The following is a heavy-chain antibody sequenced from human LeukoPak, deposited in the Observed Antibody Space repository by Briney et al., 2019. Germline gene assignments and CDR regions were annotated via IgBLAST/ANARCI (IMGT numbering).Heavy chain of an antibody. CDR2: IYYSGST. CDR3: ARPWGGSGSYIYDY. V-gene: IGHV4-39*01. D-gene: IGHD1-26*01. J-gene: IGHJ4*02. CDR1: GGSISSSSYY. Sequence: SETLSLTCTVSGGSISSSSYYWGWIRQPPGKGLEWIGCIYYSGSTYYNPSLKSRVTISVDTSKNQFSLKLSSVTAADTAVYYCARPWGGSGSYIYDYWGQGTLVTVSS.